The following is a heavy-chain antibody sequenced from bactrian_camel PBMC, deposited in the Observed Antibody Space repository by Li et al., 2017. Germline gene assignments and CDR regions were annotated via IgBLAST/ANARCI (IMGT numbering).Heavy chain of an antibody. V-gene: IGHV3S53*01. Sequence: HVQLVESGGGSAQAEGSLRLSCAASGDSVNNYCMGWFRQAPGKEREVVAIIDNDGSTNYADSVKGRFAISQDNTKNTVYLQMNHLKPEDTAIYYCTTRFMGGTCPEDFYGNDVSGKGTQVTVS. CDR2: IDNDGST. J-gene: IGHJ7*01. D-gene: IGHD3*01. CDR1: GDSVNNYC.